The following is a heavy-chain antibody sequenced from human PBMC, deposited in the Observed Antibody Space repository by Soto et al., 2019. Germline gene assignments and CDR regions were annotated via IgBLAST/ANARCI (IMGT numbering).Heavy chain of an antibody. CDR3: ARDTEVVPAAISGLGWFDP. J-gene: IGHJ5*02. CDR2: IIPIFGTA. Sequence: QVQLVQSGAEVKKPESSVKVSCKASGGTFSSYAISWVRQAPGQGLEWIGGIIPIFGTANYVQKFQGRVNITAEKSKSTAYMELTSLRSEDRAVYYCARDTEVVPAAISGLGWFDPWGQGTLVTVSS. CDR1: GGTFSSYA. V-gene: IGHV1-69*06. D-gene: IGHD2-2*02.